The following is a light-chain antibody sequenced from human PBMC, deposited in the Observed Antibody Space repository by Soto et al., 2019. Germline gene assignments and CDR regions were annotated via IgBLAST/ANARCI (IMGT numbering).Light chain of an antibody. Sequence: QSVLTQPPSVSGAPGQRVTISCTGSSSNIGAGYDVHWYQQLPGTAPKLLMFGNNNRPSGVPDRFSGSKSGTSASLAITGLQAEDEADYYCQSSDINRRGSVFGGGTKLTVL. J-gene: IGLJ3*02. V-gene: IGLV1-40*01. CDR3: QSSDINRRGSV. CDR1: SSNIGAGYD. CDR2: GNN.